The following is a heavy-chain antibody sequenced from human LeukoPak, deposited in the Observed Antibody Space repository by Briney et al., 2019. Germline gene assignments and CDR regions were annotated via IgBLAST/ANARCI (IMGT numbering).Heavy chain of an antibody. Sequence: GASVKASCKASGYTFIGYYMHWVRQAPGQGLEWMGWIDPYSGGTHFAQRFQGRVSMTLDTSISTAYMELTRLTSDDTAVYYCARDGVAGSSDAFDIWGQGTMVTVSA. CDR3: ARDGVAGSSDAFDI. CDR1: GYTFIGYY. V-gene: IGHV1-2*02. D-gene: IGHD6-19*01. J-gene: IGHJ3*02. CDR2: IDPYSGGT.